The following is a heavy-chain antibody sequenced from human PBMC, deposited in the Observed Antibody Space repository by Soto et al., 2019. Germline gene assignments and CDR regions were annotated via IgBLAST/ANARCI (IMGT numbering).Heavy chain of an antibody. CDR3: AHRQTYRGGHCYSGFDY. D-gene: IGHD2-21*02. CDR1: GFSLSTSGVG. CDR2: IYWDDDK. V-gene: IGHV2-5*02. Sequence: QITLKESGPTLVKPTQTLTLTCTFSGFSLSTSGVGVGWIRQPPGKALEWLALIYWDDDKRYSPSLKSRLTTTKDTSKNQVVLTMTNMDPVDTATYHCAHRQTYRGGHCYSGFDYWGQGTLVTVSS. J-gene: IGHJ4*02.